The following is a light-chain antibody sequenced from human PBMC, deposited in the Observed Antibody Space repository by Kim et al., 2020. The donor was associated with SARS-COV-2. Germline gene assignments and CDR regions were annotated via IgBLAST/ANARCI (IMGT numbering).Light chain of an antibody. Sequence: EIVMTQSPATLSVSPGERATLSCRASQNVGTFLAWFQQKSGQPPRLLIFDGSARATGIPARFSGGGSGTDFTLTISSLQSEDSALYHCQQYANWPFTFGQGTKVEI. CDR3: QQYANWPFT. CDR1: QNVGTF. J-gene: IGKJ2*01. V-gene: IGKV3-15*01. CDR2: DGS.